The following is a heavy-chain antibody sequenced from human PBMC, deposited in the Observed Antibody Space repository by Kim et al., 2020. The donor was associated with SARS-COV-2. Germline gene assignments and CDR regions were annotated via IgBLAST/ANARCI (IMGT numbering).Heavy chain of an antibody. CDR2: IVVGSGNT. J-gene: IGHJ6*02. V-gene: IGHV1-58*01. Sequence: SVKVSCKASGFTFTSSAVQWVRQARGQRLEWIGWIVVGSGNTNYAQKFQERVTITRDMSTSTAYMELSSLRSEDTAVYYCAAASSVLLGPHTMVRRFDYYYGMDVWGQGTTVTVSS. CDR3: AAASSVLLGPHTMVRRFDYYYGMDV. D-gene: IGHD2-8*02. CDR1: GFTFTSSA.